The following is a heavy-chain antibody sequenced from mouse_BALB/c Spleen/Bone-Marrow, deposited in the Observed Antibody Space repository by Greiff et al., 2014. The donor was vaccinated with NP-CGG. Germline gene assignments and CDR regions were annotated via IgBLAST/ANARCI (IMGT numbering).Heavy chain of an antibody. CDR2: IDPAHGNT. Sequence: VQLQQPGAELVKPGASVKLSCTASGFNIKDTYMHWVKQRPEQGLEWIGRIDPAHGNTKYDPKFQGKATITADTSSNTAYLQLSSLTSEDTAVYYCAIYYGNYYAMDYWGQGTSVTVSS. CDR1: GFNIKDTY. V-gene: IGHV14-3*02. D-gene: IGHD2-1*01. CDR3: AIYYGNYYAMDY. J-gene: IGHJ4*01.